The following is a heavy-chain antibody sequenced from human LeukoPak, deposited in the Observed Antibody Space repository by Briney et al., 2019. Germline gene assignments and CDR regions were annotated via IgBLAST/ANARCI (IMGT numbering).Heavy chain of an antibody. J-gene: IGHJ3*02. CDR1: GFNFSSYV. CDR2: IRVGGGDT. V-gene: IGHV3-23*01. CDR3: ARVEDDYSHDAPDI. D-gene: IGHD4-11*01. Sequence: RSGGALRLSCEAPGFNFSSYVMGWVRQAPGKGLEWVSRIRVGGGDTFTADSVNGRFTITRDNSKNTLYLQMMSLRVEDTAVYDCARVEDDYSHDAPDIWGQGTMVTVSS.